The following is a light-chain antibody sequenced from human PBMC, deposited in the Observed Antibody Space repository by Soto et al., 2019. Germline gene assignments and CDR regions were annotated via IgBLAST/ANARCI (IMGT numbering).Light chain of an antibody. J-gene: IGLJ1*01. CDR3: SSYTTSNTPLYV. Sequence: QSALTQPASVSGSPGQSITISCTGTSSATAGYNYVSWYQQHPGKAPKLMIYEVSNRPSGVSNRFSGSQSGNTASLTISGLQAEDEANYYCSSYTTSNTPLYVFGTGTKVTAL. CDR1: SSATAGYNY. V-gene: IGLV2-14*01. CDR2: EVS.